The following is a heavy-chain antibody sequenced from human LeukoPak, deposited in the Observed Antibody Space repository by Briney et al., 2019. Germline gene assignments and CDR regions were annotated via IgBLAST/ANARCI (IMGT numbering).Heavy chain of an antibody. V-gene: IGHV4-61*02. CDR2: IYTSGST. CDR1: GGSISSGSYY. CDR3: ARHIHPDQIADIDY. Sequence: SQTLSLTCTVSGGSISSGSYYWSWIRQPAGKGLEWIGRIYTSGSTDYNPSLKSRVTMSVDTSKNQFSLKLTSVTAADTAVYYCARHIHPDQIADIDYWGQGTLVTVSS. D-gene: IGHD6-13*01. J-gene: IGHJ4*02.